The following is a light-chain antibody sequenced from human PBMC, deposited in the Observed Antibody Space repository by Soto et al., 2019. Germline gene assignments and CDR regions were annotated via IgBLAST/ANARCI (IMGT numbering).Light chain of an antibody. J-gene: IGKJ4*01. CDR2: GAS. V-gene: IGKV3-20*01. CDR1: QSVSSNY. Sequence: EIVLTQSPGTLSLSPGERATLSCGASQSVSSNYLAWYQQKPGQGPRLLIYGASTRATAIPDRFSGSGSGTDFTLTITRLEPEDFAVYYYQQYGTSPLTFGGGTKIEIK. CDR3: QQYGTSPLT.